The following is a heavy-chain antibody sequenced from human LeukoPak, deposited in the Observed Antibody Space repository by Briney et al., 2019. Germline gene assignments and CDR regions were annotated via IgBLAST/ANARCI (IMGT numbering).Heavy chain of an antibody. D-gene: IGHD3-22*01. CDR1: GFTFSSYA. Sequence: GGSLRLSCVASGFTFSSYAMSLVRQAPGKGLEWVSAIGVSGGSTYYADSVKGRFTISRDNSKNTLYLQMNSLRAEDTAVYYCAKFDSPYDSSGYYDYWGQGTLVTVSS. CDR2: IGVSGGST. V-gene: IGHV3-23*01. J-gene: IGHJ4*02. CDR3: AKFDSPYDSSGYYDY.